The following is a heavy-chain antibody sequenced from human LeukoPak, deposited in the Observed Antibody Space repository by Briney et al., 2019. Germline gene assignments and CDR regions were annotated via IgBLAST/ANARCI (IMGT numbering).Heavy chain of an antibody. V-gene: IGHV4-34*01. D-gene: IGHD5-18*01. J-gene: IGHJ3*02. Sequence: SETLSLTCAVYGGSFSGYYWSWIRQPPGKGLEWIGEINHSGSTNYNPSLKSRVTMSVDTSKNQFSLKLSSVTAADTAVYYCAREHRGYSYGKSNAFDIWGQGTMVTVSS. CDR2: INHSGST. CDR3: AREHRGYSYGKSNAFDI. CDR1: GGSFSGYY.